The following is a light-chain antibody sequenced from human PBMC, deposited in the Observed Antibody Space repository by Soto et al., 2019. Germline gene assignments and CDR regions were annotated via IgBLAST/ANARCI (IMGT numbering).Light chain of an antibody. V-gene: IGKV3-20*01. Sequence: EIVLTQSPGTLSFSPGESVTLSCRASQSVGSNYLAWYQQKPGQAPRLLIYGASNRATGIPDRFSGSGSGTDFTLTISRLEPEDFAVYYCQEYGSSRTFGQGTKVDIK. J-gene: IGKJ1*01. CDR2: GAS. CDR3: QEYGSSRT. CDR1: QSVGSNY.